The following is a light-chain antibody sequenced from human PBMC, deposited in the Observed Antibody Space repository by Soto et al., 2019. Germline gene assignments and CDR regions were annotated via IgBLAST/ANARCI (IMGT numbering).Light chain of an antibody. Sequence: DIQMTQSPSTLSGFVGDRVTITCRASQTIGKRLAWYQQKPGKAPKLLIYDASNLEGGVPSRFSGSGSGTEFTLTISSLQSEDFAVYYCHQYNKGPPITFGQGTRLESK. J-gene: IGKJ5*01. CDR2: DAS. CDR3: HQYNKGPPIT. CDR1: QTIGKR. V-gene: IGKV1-5*01.